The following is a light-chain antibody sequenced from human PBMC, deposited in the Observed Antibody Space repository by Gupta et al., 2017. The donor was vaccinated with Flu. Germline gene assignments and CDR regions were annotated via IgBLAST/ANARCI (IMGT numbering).Light chain of an antibody. V-gene: IGLV1-44*01. CDR1: SSHIGSNS. Sequence: RVTISCSGISSHIGSNSVSWYQQLPGTVPKLVLYSDNQRPSGVPDRFSGSKSGTSASLAIAGLQAEDEADYYCAAWDDSLNVVLFGGGTKLTVL. CDR2: SDN. J-gene: IGLJ2*01. CDR3: AAWDDSLNVVL.